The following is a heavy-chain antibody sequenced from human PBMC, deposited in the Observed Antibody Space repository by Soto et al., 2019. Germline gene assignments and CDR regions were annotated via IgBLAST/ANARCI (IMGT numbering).Heavy chain of an antibody. Sequence: ESLRSSCKVSGCSFTSYWVSWVRQMPGKGLEWMGIIYPGDSDTRYSPSFQGQVTISADKSVSTAYLQWSSLKASDAAMYYCARLGGDTSDFEYWGQGTLVTVFS. CDR3: ARLGGDTSDFEY. V-gene: IGHV5-51*01. CDR2: IYPGDSDT. J-gene: IGHJ4*02. D-gene: IGHD3-16*01. CDR1: GCSFTSYW.